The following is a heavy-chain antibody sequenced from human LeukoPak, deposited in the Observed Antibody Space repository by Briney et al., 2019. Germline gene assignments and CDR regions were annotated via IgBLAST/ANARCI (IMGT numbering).Heavy chain of an antibody. V-gene: IGHV4-39*01. CDR2: ILYSGST. Sequence: SETLSLTCTVSGGSISSSSYYWGWIRQPPGKGLEWIGNILYSGSTYYNPSLKSRVTISADTSKNQFSLRPSSVTAADTAVYYCARYQRGDFRNFDYWGQGTLLTVSS. J-gene: IGHJ4*02. CDR1: GGSISSSSYY. CDR3: ARYQRGDFRNFDY. D-gene: IGHD4-17*01.